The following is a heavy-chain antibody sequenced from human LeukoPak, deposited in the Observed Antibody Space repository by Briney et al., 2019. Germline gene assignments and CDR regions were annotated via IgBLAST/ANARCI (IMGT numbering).Heavy chain of an antibody. V-gene: IGHV1-2*02. CDR2: INPNSGET. Sequence: ASVKVSCKTSGSTFTGAYMHWVRQAPGQGLEWMGWINPNSGETKFAQRFQGRVTLIRDTAISTVYMDLGGLRSDDTAVYYCARVLFNSGYDYWGQGTLVTVSS. CDR3: ARVLFNSGYDY. J-gene: IGHJ4*02. CDR1: GSTFTGAY. D-gene: IGHD3-9*01.